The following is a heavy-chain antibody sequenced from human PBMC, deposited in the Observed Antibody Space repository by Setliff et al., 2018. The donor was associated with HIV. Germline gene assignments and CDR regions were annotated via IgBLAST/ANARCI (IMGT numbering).Heavy chain of an antibody. CDR1: GGSINSYY. D-gene: IGHD2-8*01. CDR2: IFYNGNT. J-gene: IGHJ5*02. V-gene: IGHV4-59*08. CDR3: ARHDDIPVVRNGFDT. Sequence: KTSETLSLTCAVSGGSINSYYWSWIRQPPGKGLEYVGYIFYNGNTLYDPSLRSRVTISVDTSKNQFSLKLSSVTAADTAVYYCARHDDIPVVRNGFDTWGQGTLVTVSS.